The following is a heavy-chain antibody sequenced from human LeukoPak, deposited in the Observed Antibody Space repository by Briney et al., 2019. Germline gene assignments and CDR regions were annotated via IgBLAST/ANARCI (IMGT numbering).Heavy chain of an antibody. CDR2: ISGNSGDT. Sequence: GGSLRLSCAAPGFTFSDSYMTWVRQAPGKGLEWLSYISGNSGDTNYADSVKGRFTISRDNAENSLYLQMSSLRVEDTAVYYCARDPRTVRIWGQGTLVTVSS. D-gene: IGHD1-1*01. J-gene: IGHJ4*02. V-gene: IGHV3-11*06. CDR1: GFTFSDSY. CDR3: ARDPRTVRI.